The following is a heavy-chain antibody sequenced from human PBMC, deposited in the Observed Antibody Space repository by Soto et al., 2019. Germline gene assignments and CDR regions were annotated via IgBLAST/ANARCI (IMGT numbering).Heavy chain of an antibody. J-gene: IGHJ4*02. CDR2: ISWNSGSI. D-gene: IGHD4-4*01. CDR3: AKDIGKATVTTGIDY. Sequence: GGSLRLSCAASGFTFDDYAMHWVRQAPGKGLEWVSGISWNSGSIGYADSVKGRFTISRDNAKNSLYLQMNSLRAEDTALYYCAKDIGKATVTTGIDYWGQGTLVTVSS. V-gene: IGHV3-9*01. CDR1: GFTFDDYA.